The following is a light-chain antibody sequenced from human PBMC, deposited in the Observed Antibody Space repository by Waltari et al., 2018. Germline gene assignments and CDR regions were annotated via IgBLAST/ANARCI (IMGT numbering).Light chain of an antibody. Sequence: QSVLTQPPSASGTPGQRVTISCSGSSSNIGTYYVSWYLQLPGTAPKLLIYRNNQRPSGVPDRFSGSKSGTSASLAISGLRSEDEADYYCAVWDDSLTGQVIFGGGTKLTVL. CDR3: AVWDDSLTGQVI. J-gene: IGLJ2*01. V-gene: IGLV1-47*01. CDR1: SSNIGTYY. CDR2: RNN.